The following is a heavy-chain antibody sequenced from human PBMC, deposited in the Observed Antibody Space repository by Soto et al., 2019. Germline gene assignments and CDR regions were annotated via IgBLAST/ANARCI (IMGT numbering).Heavy chain of an antibody. V-gene: IGHV3-21*01. J-gene: IGHJ4*02. Sequence: GGSLRLSCAASGFTFSNSTMNWVRPAPGKGLEWVACITSSGSFIYYADSRKGRFTISRDDAKKSLYLQMNSLRAEDTAVYYCARVPAASDRTAFYSVSKFFYFDYWGRGTQVTV. CDR1: GFTFSNST. CDR3: ARVPAASDRTAFYSVSKFFYFDY. D-gene: IGHD3-22*01. CDR2: ITSSGSFI.